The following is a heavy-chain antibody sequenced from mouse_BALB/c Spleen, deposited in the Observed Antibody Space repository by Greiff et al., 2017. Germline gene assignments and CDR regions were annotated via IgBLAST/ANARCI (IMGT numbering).Heavy chain of an antibody. CDR3: ATAYYRYAWFAY. D-gene: IGHD2-14*01. V-gene: IGHV2-4-1*01. CDR1: GFSLTSYG. CDR2: IWSGGST. J-gene: IGHJ3*01. Sequence: QVQLKESGPGLVQPSQSLSITCTVSGFSLTSYGVHWVRQSPGKGLEWLGVIWSGGSTDYNAAFISRLSISKDNSKSQVFFKMNSLQADDTAIYYCATAYYRYAWFAYWGQGTLVTVSA.